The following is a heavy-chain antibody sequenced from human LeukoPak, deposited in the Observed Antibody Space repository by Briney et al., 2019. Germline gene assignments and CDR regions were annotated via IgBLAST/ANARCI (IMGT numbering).Heavy chain of an antibody. J-gene: IGHJ4*02. V-gene: IGHV3-7*05. D-gene: IGHD3-10*01. CDR2: INQHGSEK. Sequence: GGSLRLSCAGSGFTFSDYWMSWVRQAPGKGLEWVASINQHGSEKYYVDSVEGRFTISRDNAKNSLYLQMNSLRADDTAVYYCARDRPGAPVPGVVAYWGQGTLVSVSS. CDR1: GFTFSDYW. CDR3: ARDRPGAPVPGVVAY.